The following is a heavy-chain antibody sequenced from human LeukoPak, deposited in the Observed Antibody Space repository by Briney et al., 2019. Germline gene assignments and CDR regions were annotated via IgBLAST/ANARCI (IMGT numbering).Heavy chain of an antibody. CDR3: AKEGGTPSGYDYGMDV. D-gene: IGHD2-15*01. CDR2: ISYDGGNQ. J-gene: IGHJ6*02. Sequence: GGSLRLSCAASGFTFSSYGMHWVRQAPAKGREWVAVISYDGGNQYYADSVESRFTISRDNSKNTLYLQMNSLRAEDTALYYCAKEGGTPSGYDYGMDVWGQGTTVTVSS. CDR1: GFTFSSYG. V-gene: IGHV3-30*18.